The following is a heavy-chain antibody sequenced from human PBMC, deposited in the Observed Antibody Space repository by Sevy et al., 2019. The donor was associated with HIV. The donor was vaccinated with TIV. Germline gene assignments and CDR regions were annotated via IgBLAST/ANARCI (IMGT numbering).Heavy chain of an antibody. V-gene: IGHV3-7*03. D-gene: IGHD2-2*01. J-gene: IGHJ6*02. CDR3: ARDCSSASCLWGMDV. Sequence: GGSLRLSCAVSGFTFSNHWMTWVRQAPGKGLEWVANIKRDGSEKYYVASVKGRFTISRDNAKTSLYLQMNSLRVEDTAVYYCARDCSSASCLWGMDVWGQGTMVTVSS. CDR2: IKRDGSEK. CDR1: GFTFSNHW.